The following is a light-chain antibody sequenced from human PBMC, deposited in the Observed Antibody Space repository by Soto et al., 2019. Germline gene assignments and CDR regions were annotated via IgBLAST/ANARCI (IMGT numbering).Light chain of an antibody. Sequence: DIVMTQSPDSLAVSLGDRATINCKSSQSVLYSSNNKNYLAWYQQKPGQPPKLLIYWATTRESGVPDRFSGSGSGTDFTLTVSGLQAEDVAIYYCHQYFRSPLTFGGGTKVDI. CDR3: HQYFRSPLT. CDR1: QSVLYSSNNKNY. CDR2: WAT. J-gene: IGKJ4*01. V-gene: IGKV4-1*01.